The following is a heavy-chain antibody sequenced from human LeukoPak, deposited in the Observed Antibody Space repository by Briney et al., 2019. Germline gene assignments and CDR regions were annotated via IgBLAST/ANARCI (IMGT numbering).Heavy chain of an antibody. CDR2: INHNGNVN. Sequence: GGSLRLSCAASGFTFSSYWMNWARQAPGKGLEWVASINHNGNVNHYVDSVKGRFTISRDNAKNSLYLQMSNLRAEDTAVYFCPRGGGLDVWGQGATVTVSS. D-gene: IGHD3-16*01. CDR1: GFTFSSYW. V-gene: IGHV3-7*03. CDR3: PRGGGLDV. J-gene: IGHJ6*02.